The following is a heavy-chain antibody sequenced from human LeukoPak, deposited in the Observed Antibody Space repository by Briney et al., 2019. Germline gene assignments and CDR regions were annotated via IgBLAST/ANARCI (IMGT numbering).Heavy chain of an antibody. J-gene: IGHJ5*02. CDR3: ARRPLGDRHWFDP. Sequence: SETLSLTCTVVGGSISSYYWSWIRQPPGKGLEWIGYIYYSGSTNYNPSLKSRVTISVDTSKNQFSLKLSSVTAADTAVYYCARRPLGDRHWFDPWGQGTLVTVSS. CDR2: IYYSGST. D-gene: IGHD3-16*01. CDR1: GGSISSYY. V-gene: IGHV4-59*01.